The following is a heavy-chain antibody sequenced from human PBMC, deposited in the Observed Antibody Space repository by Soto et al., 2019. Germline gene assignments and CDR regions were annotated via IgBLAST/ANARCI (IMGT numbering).Heavy chain of an antibody. V-gene: IGHV3-33*01. CDR3: ARDRNDFWSGYYLYYYYGMDV. CDR2: IWYDGSNK. Sequence: GSLRLSCAASGFTFSSYGMHWVRQAPGKGLEWAAVIWYDGSNKYYADSVKGRFTISRDNSKNTLYLQMNSLRAEDTAVYYCARDRNDFWSGYYLYYYYGMDVWGQGTTVTVSS. D-gene: IGHD3-3*01. J-gene: IGHJ6*02. CDR1: GFTFSSYG.